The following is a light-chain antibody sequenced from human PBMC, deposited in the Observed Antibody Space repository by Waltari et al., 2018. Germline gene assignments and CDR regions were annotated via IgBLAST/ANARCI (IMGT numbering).Light chain of an antibody. CDR2: DAA. V-gene: IGKV1-33*01. CDR1: QDISNY. J-gene: IGKJ5*01. Sequence: DIQLTQSPSSLSASVGDRVTITCQASQDISNYLNWYQQKPGKPPKLLIYDAANLETGVPSRFSGSGSGTDFTFTISSLQPEDSATYYCQQYDNLPITFGQGTRLEIK. CDR3: QQYDNLPIT.